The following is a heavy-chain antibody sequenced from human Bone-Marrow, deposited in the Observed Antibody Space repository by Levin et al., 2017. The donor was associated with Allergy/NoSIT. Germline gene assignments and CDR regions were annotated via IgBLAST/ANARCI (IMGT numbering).Heavy chain of an antibody. Sequence: PGGSLRLSCAVSGSSISSGHWWGWIRQPPGKGLEWIAYIYNTGLTYYNPSLKSRVTVSLDTSNNQFSLRLSSVTAVDTATYYCATRKGDAGSFFDYWGQGALVTVSP. CDR1: GSSISSGHW. CDR3: ATRKGDAGSFFDY. D-gene: IGHD3-16*01. CDR2: IYNTGLT. J-gene: IGHJ4*02. V-gene: IGHV4-28*01.